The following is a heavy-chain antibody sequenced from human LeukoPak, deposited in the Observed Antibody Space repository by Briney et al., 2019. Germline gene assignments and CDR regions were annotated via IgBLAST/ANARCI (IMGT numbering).Heavy chain of an antibody. CDR2: IYYSGST. V-gene: IGHV4-34*01. CDR3: ARNPPYYYDSSGYLYYFDY. J-gene: IGHJ4*02. Sequence: SETLSLTCAVYGGSFSGYYWSWIRQPPGKGLEWIGSIYYSGSTYYNPSLKSRVTISVDTSKNQFSLKLSSVTAADTAVYYCARNPPYYYDSSGYLYYFDYWGQGTLVTVSS. D-gene: IGHD3-22*01. CDR1: GGSFSGYY.